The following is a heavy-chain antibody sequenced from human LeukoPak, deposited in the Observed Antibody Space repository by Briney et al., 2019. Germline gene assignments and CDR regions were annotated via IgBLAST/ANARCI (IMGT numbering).Heavy chain of an antibody. CDR3: ATLAYTSSWSNWFDP. CDR2: FYYSGYT. V-gene: IGHV4-59*01. J-gene: IGHJ5*02. Sequence: PSETLSLTCTVSGDSISSSYWSWIRQPPGKGLEWIGCFYYSGYTNYNPSLKSRLTMSIDTSRNQFSLKRSSVTAADTATYYCATLAYTSSWSNWFDPWGQGTLVTVSS. D-gene: IGHD6-13*01. CDR1: GDSISSSY.